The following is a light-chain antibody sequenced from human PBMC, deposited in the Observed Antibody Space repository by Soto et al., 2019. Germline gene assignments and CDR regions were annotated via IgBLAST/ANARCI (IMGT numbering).Light chain of an antibody. CDR2: DAS. Sequence: EIVLTQSPVTLSLSPGQGAALSCRASQSISNYLAWYQQKPGQAPRLLIYDASNRATGTPARFSGSGSGADFTLTISSLEPEDFAVYYCQQRSNWPPSITFGQGTRLEIK. CDR1: QSISNY. CDR3: QQRSNWPPSIT. J-gene: IGKJ5*01. V-gene: IGKV3-11*01.